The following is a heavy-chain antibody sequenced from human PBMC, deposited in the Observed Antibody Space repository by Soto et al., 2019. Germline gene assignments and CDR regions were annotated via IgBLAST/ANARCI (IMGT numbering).Heavy chain of an antibody. V-gene: IGHV3-30-3*01. CDR2: LSSDGINE. CDR3: ARKWYGELGEGWFDP. D-gene: IGHD3-10*01. CDR1: GFIFSDFA. J-gene: IGHJ5*02. Sequence: QVQLVESGGGVVQPGRSLRLSCAASGFIFSDFAMHWVRQAPGQGLEWVSLLSSDGINEYYADSVRGRYTISRDNSNNILYLQRNSLRVEDTAVYYCARKWYGELGEGWFDPWGQGTLVTVSS.